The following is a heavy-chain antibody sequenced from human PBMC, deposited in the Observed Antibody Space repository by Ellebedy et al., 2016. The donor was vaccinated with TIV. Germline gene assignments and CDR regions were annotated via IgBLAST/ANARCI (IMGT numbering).Heavy chain of an antibody. J-gene: IGHJ5*02. CDR1: GFTFSSYA. CDR2: ISGSGGST. CDR3: ARPYSSGWLNWFDP. D-gene: IGHD6-19*01. V-gene: IGHV3-23*01. Sequence: GESLKISCAASGFTFSSYAMSWVRQAPGKGLEWVSAISGSGGSTYYADSVKGRFTISRDNSKNTLYLQMNSLRAEDTAVYYCARPYSSGWLNWFDPWGQGTLVTVSS.